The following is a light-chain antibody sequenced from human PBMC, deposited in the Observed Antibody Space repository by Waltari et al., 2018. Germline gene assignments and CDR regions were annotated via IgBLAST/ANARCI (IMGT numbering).Light chain of an antibody. V-gene: IGKV1-12*01. J-gene: IGKJ4*01. CDR3: QQANSFPLT. Sequence: DTQMIQSPPSVSASVGDRVIIPCRASQDISTWLAWYQQRVGKAPKLLLYGASSLQSGVPSRFSGSRSGTDFTLTISSLQPEDFATYYCQQANSFPLTFGGGTKVDI. CDR1: QDISTW. CDR2: GAS.